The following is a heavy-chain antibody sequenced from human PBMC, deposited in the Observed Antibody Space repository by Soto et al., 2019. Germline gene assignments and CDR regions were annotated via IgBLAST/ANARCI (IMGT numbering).Heavy chain of an antibody. Sequence: GGSLRLSCAASGFTFSSYWMHWVRQAPGKGLVWVSRINSDGSSTSYADSVKGRFTISRDNAKNTLYLQMNSLRAEDTAVYYCARDPGIQSLYCSSTSCRVPQYFDYWGQGTLVTVSS. CDR1: GFTFSSYW. CDR2: INSDGSST. V-gene: IGHV3-74*01. CDR3: ARDPGIQSLYCSSTSCRVPQYFDY. D-gene: IGHD2-2*01. J-gene: IGHJ4*02.